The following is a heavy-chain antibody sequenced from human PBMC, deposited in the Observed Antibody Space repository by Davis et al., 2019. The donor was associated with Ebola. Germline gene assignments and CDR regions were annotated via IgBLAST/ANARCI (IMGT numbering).Heavy chain of an antibody. CDR1: GGSISSSSYY. V-gene: IGHV4-30-4*01. D-gene: IGHD3-16*01. CDR3: ARNKPVFGFWFDP. J-gene: IGHJ5*02. Sequence: SETLSLTCTVSGGSISSSSYYWSWIRQPPGKGLEWIGYIYYSGITYYNPSLKSRVTISVDTSKKQFSLKLTSVTAADTAVYYCARNKPVFGFWFDPWGQGTLVTVSS. CDR2: IYYSGIT.